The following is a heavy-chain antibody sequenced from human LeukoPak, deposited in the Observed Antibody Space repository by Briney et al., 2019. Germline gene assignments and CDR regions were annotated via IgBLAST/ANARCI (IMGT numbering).Heavy chain of an antibody. J-gene: IGHJ5*02. CDR1: GYTFTSYD. CDR3: ARAPSMVRGVPRAYWFDP. D-gene: IGHD3-10*01. CDR2: MNPNSGNT. V-gene: IGHV1-8*03. Sequence: GASVKVSCKASGYTFTSYDINWVRQATGQGLEWMGWMNPNSGNTGYAQKFQGRVTITRNTSISTAYMELSSLRSEDTAVYYCARAPSMVRGVPRAYWFDPWGQGTLVTVSS.